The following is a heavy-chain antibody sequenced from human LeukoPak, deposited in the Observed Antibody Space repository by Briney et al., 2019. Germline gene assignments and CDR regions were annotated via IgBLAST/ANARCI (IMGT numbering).Heavy chain of an antibody. Sequence: SETLSLTCAVYGGSFSGYYWSWIRQPPGKGLEWIGEINHSGSTNYNPSLKSRVTISVDTSKNQFSLKLNSVTAADTAVYYCARGGNGWYSDYWGQGILVTVSS. CDR3: ARGGNGWYSDY. V-gene: IGHV4-34*01. CDR1: GGSFSGYY. J-gene: IGHJ4*02. D-gene: IGHD6-19*01. CDR2: INHSGST.